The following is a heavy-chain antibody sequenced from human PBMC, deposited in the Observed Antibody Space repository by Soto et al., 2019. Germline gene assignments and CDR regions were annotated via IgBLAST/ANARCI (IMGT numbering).Heavy chain of an antibody. CDR1: GYNFGAYW. J-gene: IGHJ4*02. D-gene: IGHD1-7*01. Sequence: GESLKISCQGSGYNFGAYWMGWVRQMPGKGLEWRGIIFPGDSDTRYRPSFQGQVTISVDRSINTAYLQWSSLKASDTAMYFCASGGIIGTPPGYWGQGTQVTVSS. CDR3: ASGGIIGTPPGY. CDR2: IFPGDSDT. V-gene: IGHV5-51*01.